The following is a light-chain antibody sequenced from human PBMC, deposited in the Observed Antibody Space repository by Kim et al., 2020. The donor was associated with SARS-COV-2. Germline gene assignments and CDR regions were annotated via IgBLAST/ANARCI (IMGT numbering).Light chain of an antibody. CDR1: SSDVGSYNL. V-gene: IGLV2-23*02. Sequence: QSALTQPASVSGSPGQSITISCTGTSSDVGSYNLVSWYQQHPGKAPKLMIYEVSKRPSGVSNRFSGSKSANTASLTISGLHAEDEADYYCCSYAGSRTLWVFGGGTQLTVL. CDR2: EVS. CDR3: CSYAGSRTLWV. J-gene: IGLJ3*02.